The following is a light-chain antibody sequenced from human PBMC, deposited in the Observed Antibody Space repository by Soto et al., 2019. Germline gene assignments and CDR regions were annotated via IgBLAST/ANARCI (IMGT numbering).Light chain of an antibody. V-gene: IGKV1-5*01. J-gene: IGKJ1*01. CDR1: QSITIW. CDR3: QHYNSYSWT. CDR2: DAS. Sequence: DIQMTQSPSTLSASVGDRVTITCRASQSITIWLAWYQQKPGKAPKLLIFDASSLESGVPSRFSGSGSGTEFTLTISRLQPDDFATYYCQHYNSYSWTVGQGTKVEIK.